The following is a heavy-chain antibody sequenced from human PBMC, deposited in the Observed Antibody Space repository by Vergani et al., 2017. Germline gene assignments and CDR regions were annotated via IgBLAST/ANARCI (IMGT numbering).Heavy chain of an antibody. CDR1: GCSISSYN. J-gene: IGHJ6*03. Sequence: QVQLQESGPGLVKPSETLSLTCTVSGCSISSYNWSWIRQPPGKGLEWIGYIYYSGSTNYNPSLKSRVTISVDTSKNQFSLKLSSVTAADTAVYYCARGGIAARPYYYYYYMDVWGKGTTVTVSS. CDR3: ARGGIAARPYYYYYYMDV. CDR2: IYYSGST. V-gene: IGHV4-59*01. D-gene: IGHD6-6*01.